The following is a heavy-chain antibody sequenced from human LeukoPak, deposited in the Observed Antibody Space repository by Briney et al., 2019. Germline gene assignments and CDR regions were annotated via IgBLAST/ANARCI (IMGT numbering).Heavy chain of an antibody. D-gene: IGHD6-6*01. CDR1: GFTFSSYE. CDR2: IGTSGSTI. CDR3: AKVGRGQLVFTFDI. V-gene: IGHV3-48*03. J-gene: IGHJ3*02. Sequence: GGSLRLSCAASGFTFSSYEMNWVRQAPGKGLEWVSYIGTSGSTIYYADFVKGRFTISRDNAKHSLYLQMNSLRAEDTAVYYCAKVGRGQLVFTFDIWGQGTMVTVSS.